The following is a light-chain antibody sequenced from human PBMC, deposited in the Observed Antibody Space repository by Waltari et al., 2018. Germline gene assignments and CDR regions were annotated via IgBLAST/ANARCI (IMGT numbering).Light chain of an antibody. CDR1: QSVLYSSNNKNY. J-gene: IGKJ3*01. Sequence: DIVMTQSPDSLAVSLGERATIHCKSSQSVLYSSNNKNYLAWYQQKPGQPPKLLIYWASTRESGVPDRFSGSGSGTDFTLTISSLQAEDVAVYYCQQYYRTPLTFGPGTKVDIK. CDR2: WAS. CDR3: QQYYRTPLT. V-gene: IGKV4-1*01.